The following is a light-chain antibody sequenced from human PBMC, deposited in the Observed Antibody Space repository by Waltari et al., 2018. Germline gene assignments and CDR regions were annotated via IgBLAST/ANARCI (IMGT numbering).Light chain of an antibody. Sequence: DIQMTQSPSSLSASVGDRVSISCRASQEISIFLNWYQQKPGKAPKLLVAYASNLQKGFPARFSGTGAGTDFTLVISRLQPEDFSTYFCQQSYTSLLTFGGGTRVDIK. J-gene: IGKJ4*01. CDR3: QQSYTSLLT. CDR1: QEISIF. V-gene: IGKV1-39*01. CDR2: YAS.